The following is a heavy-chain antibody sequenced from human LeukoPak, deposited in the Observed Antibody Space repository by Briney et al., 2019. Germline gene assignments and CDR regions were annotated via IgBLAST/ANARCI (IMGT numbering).Heavy chain of an antibody. Sequence: PGGSLRLSCAAPGFSLSKYWMTWIRQAPGKGLEWVANIRPDGGKQYYVDSVKGRFTISRDDAKNSLYLQMNGLRAEDTAMYFCARDPNGDYIGTFDMRGRGTMVSVSS. CDR2: IRPDGGKQ. J-gene: IGHJ3*02. CDR1: GFSLSKYW. CDR3: ARDPNGDYIGTFDM. D-gene: IGHD4-17*01. V-gene: IGHV3-7*03.